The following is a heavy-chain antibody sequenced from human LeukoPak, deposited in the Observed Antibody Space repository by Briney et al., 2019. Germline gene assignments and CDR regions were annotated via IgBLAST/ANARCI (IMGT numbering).Heavy chain of an antibody. CDR1: GFTFSNYW. CDR2: INSDGSRT. Sequence: GVSLRLSCAASGFTFSNYWIHWVRQAPGKGLVWVSRINSDGSRTSYADSVKGRFTTSRDNAKNTVYLQMNSLRAEDTAVYYCARSTYTSTSSAYWGQGTLVTASS. J-gene: IGHJ4*02. CDR3: ARSTYTSTSSAY. D-gene: IGHD6-6*01. V-gene: IGHV3-74*01.